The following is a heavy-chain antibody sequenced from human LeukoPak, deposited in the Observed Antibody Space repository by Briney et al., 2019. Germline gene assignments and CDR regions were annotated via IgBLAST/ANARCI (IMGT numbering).Heavy chain of an antibody. D-gene: IGHD2-15*01. CDR2: ISSSGSTI. V-gene: IGHV3-11*01. CDR3: ARDLGCSGGTCFDYYYYMDV. CDR1: GFTFSDYY. J-gene: IGHJ6*03. Sequence: GGSLRLSCAASGFTFSDYYMTWIRQAPGKGLEWVSYISSSGSTIYYADSVKGRFTISRDNAKNSLYLQMNTLSAEDTAVYYCARDLGCSGGTCFDYYYYMDVWGKGTTVTVSS.